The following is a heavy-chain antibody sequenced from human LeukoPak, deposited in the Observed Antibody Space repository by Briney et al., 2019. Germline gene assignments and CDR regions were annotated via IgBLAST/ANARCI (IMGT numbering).Heavy chain of an antibody. J-gene: IGHJ4*02. CDR1: GFTFSSYA. D-gene: IGHD6-13*01. CDR2: ISYDGSNK. V-gene: IGHV3-30-3*01. CDR3: AKDLRQQLALDY. Sequence: GGSLRLSCAASGFTFSSYAMHWVRQAPGKGLEWVAVISYDGSNKYYADSVKGRFTISRDNSKNTLYLQMNSLRAEDTAVYYCAKDLRQQLALDYWGQGTLVTVSS.